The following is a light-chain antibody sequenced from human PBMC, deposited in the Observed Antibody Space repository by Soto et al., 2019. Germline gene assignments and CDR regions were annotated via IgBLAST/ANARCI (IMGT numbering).Light chain of an antibody. Sequence: EIVLTQSPGTLSLSPGERATLSCRASQSISSNYVAWYQQKPGQAPRLLIYDASTRATGIPNRYSGSGSGTDFTLTISRLEPEDFAVFYCQQYGDSPTLGQGTKVDIK. V-gene: IGKV3-20*01. J-gene: IGKJ1*01. CDR2: DAS. CDR3: QQYGDSPT. CDR1: QSISSNY.